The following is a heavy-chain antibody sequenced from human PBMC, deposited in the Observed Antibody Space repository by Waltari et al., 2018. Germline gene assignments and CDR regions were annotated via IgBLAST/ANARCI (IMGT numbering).Heavy chain of an antibody. CDR3: ARNMESPYNAPYYFYYMDV. D-gene: IGHD3-10*01. V-gene: IGHV4-39*01. CDR1: GASITNSHSY. J-gene: IGHJ6*03. Sequence: QLQLQESGPGLVKPSETLSLTCSVSGASITNSHSYWRWIPQPPGKGLEWIGSIYYRGSTYSSPSLKSRVTISLDTSKNQLSPKVSSVTVADTAIYFCARNMESPYNAPYYFYYMDVWGKGTTVTVSS. CDR2: IYYRGST.